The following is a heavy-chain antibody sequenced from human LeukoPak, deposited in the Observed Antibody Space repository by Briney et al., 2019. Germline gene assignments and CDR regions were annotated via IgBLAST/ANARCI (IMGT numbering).Heavy chain of an antibody. D-gene: IGHD2-21*02. J-gene: IGHJ4*02. CDR1: GFTFSSYA. CDR2: ISYDGSNK. Sequence: GRSLRLSCAASGFTFSSYAMHWVRQAPGKGLEWVAVISYDGSNKYYADSVKGRFTISRDNSKNTLYLQMNGLRAEDTAVYYCAREGQPLLYYFDYWGQGTLVTVSS. V-gene: IGHV3-30-3*01. CDR3: AREGQPLLYYFDY.